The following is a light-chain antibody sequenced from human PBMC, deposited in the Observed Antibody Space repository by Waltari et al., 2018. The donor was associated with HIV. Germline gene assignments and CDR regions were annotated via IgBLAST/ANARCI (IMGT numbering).Light chain of an antibody. Sequence: QSVLTQQPSISGAPGQRITLSCSVTSSHLGAGYNVHWYQQLPGTAPKLLLYHNKNRPSGVPDRFSASKSDASASLAITGLQAADEGDYFCQSYDTSLSAWVFGGGTRLTVL. J-gene: IGLJ2*01. CDR2: HNK. CDR3: QSYDTSLSAWV. V-gene: IGLV1-40*03. CDR1: SSHLGAGYN.